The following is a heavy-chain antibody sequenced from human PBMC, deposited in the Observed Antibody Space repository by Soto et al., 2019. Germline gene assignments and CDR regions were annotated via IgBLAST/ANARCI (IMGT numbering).Heavy chain of an antibody. Sequence: SVKVSCKASGGTFNSYAISWVRQAPGQGLEWMGGIIPIFGTANYAQKFQGRVTITADKYPSTAYMELSSLRSEDTAVYYCARDGRDGYNWDYSYGMDVGGQGTTVTVSS. J-gene: IGHJ6*02. CDR2: IIPIFGTA. CDR1: GGTFNSYA. CDR3: ARDGRDGYNWDYSYGMDV. D-gene: IGHD1-1*01. V-gene: IGHV1-69*06.